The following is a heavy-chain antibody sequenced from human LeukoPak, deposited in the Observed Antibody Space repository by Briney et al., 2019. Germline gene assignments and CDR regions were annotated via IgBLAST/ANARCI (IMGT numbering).Heavy chain of an antibody. D-gene: IGHD3-10*01. Sequence: ASVKVSCKTSGYSFTSYGISWVRQAPGQGLEWLGWISGYNGRTDYSQKLQGRVTMTTDTSTSTAYMELRSLTSDDTAMYYCARDIGVPQFDYWGQGTLVTVSS. J-gene: IGHJ4*02. V-gene: IGHV1-18*01. CDR3: ARDIGVPQFDY. CDR2: ISGYNGRT. CDR1: GYSFTSYG.